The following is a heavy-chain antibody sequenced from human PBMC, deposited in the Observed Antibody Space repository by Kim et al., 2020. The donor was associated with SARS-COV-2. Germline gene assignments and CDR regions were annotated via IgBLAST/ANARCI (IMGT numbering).Heavy chain of an antibody. CDR3: ARGRRYYGSGSHDYYYYG. D-gene: IGHD3-10*01. Sequence: GGSLRLSCAASGFIFSSYWMTWVRQAPGKGLEWVANIKQDGSDKYYVDSVKGRFTISRDNAKNSLYLLMNSLRAEDTAVYYCARGRRYYGSGSHDYYYYG. J-gene: IGHJ6*01. CDR1: GFIFSSYW. V-gene: IGHV3-7*01. CDR2: IKQDGSDK.